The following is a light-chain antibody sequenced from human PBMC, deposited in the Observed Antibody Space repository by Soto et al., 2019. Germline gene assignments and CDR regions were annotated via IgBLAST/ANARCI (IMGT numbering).Light chain of an antibody. CDR3: SSFATSGTTVI. CDR1: NNDVGAYPY. Sequence: QSALTQPASVSGSPGQSITISCTRTNNDVGAYPYVSWYQQHPGTAPKLIIYEVTNRPSGISDRFSGSKSGNTASLTISGLQAEDESDYYCSSFATSGTTVIFGGGTKVTVL. V-gene: IGLV2-14*01. CDR2: EVT. J-gene: IGLJ2*01.